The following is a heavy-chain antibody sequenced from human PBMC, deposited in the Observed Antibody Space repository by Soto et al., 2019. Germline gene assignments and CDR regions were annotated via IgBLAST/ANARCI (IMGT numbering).Heavy chain of an antibody. CDR1: GYTLTELS. J-gene: IGHJ3*02. D-gene: IGHD3-3*01. Sequence: APVKVSCKVSGYTLTELSMHWVRQAPGKGLEWMGGFDPEDGETIYAQKFQGRVTMTEDTSTDTAYMELSSLRSEDTAVYYCATDGSWSGYVNGPDAFDIWGQGTMVT. CDR3: ATDGSWSGYVNGPDAFDI. V-gene: IGHV1-24*01. CDR2: FDPEDGET.